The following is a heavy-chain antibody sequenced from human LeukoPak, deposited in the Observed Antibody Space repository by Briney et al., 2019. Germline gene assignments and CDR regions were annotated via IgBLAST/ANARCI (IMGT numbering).Heavy chain of an antibody. D-gene: IGHD3-10*01. V-gene: IGHV4-59*01. J-gene: IGHJ6*04. Sequence: SETLSLTCTVSGGSISSYYWSWIRQPPGKGLEWIGYIYYSGSTNYNPSLKSRVTISVDTSKNQFSLKLSSVTAADTAVYYCARGPKTVTMVRGVIISAVGVWGKGTTVTVSS. CDR2: IYYSGST. CDR3: ARGPKTVTMVRGVIISAVGV. CDR1: GGSISSYY.